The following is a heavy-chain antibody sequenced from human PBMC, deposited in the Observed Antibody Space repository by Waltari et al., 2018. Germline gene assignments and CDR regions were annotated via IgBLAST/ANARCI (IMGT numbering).Heavy chain of an antibody. Sequence: EVQLVQSGAEVKKPGESLKISCKGSGYSFTSYWIGWVRQMPGKGLEWMGIIYPGDSDTRYSPSCQGQVTISADKSISTAYLQWSSLKASDTAMYYCASSPYYDSSGYPRAIDYWGQGTLVTVSS. CDR1: GYSFTSYW. V-gene: IGHV5-51*01. D-gene: IGHD3-22*01. CDR3: ASSPYYDSSGYPRAIDY. CDR2: IYPGDSDT. J-gene: IGHJ4*02.